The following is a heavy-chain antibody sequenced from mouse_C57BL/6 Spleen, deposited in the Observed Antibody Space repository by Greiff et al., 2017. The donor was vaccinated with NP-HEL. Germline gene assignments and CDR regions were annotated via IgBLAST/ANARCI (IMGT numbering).Heavy chain of an antibody. CDR1: GYSFTDYN. J-gene: IGHJ2*01. CDR2: INPNYGTT. V-gene: IGHV1-39*01. D-gene: IGHD2-4*01. Sequence: VQLQQSGPELVKPGASVKISCKASGYSFTDYNMNWVKQSNGKSLEWIGVINPNYGTTSYNEKFKGKATLTADKSSSTAYMELRSLTSEDSAVYFCARLGDYDGFDYWGQGTTLTVSS. CDR3: ARLGDYDGFDY.